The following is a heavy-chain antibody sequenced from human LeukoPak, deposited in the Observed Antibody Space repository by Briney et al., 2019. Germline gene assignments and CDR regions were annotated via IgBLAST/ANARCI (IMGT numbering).Heavy chain of an antibody. CDR1: GYTFTGYY. CDR2: INPNSGGT. J-gene: IGHJ6*03. CDR3: ARGGSQKYYYYYMDV. Sequence: ASVKVSCKASGYTFTGYYMHWVRQAPGQGLEWMGWINPNSGGTNYAQKFQGRVTMTRDTSISTAYMELSGLRSDDTAVYYCARGGSQKYYYYYMDVWGKGTTVTVSS. V-gene: IGHV1-2*02. D-gene: IGHD1-26*01.